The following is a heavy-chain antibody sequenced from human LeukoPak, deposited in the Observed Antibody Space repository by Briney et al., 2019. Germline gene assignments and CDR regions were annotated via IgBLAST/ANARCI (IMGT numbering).Heavy chain of an antibody. Sequence: ASVTVSCKSSSNTFNRNYMHWLRQTPGQGLEWMGWINPGRGGTNYAQKFQDRVTMTRDTSIGTIYMNLRKLSSDDTAVYYCAGGSGYYFFDNWGQGTLLTVSS. CDR1: SNTFNRNY. CDR2: INPGRGGT. J-gene: IGHJ4*02. D-gene: IGHD6-25*01. V-gene: IGHV1-2*02. CDR3: AGGSGYYFFDN.